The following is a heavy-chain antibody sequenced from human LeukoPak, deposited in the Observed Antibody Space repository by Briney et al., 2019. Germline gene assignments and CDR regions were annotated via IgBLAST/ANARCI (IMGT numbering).Heavy chain of an antibody. J-gene: IGHJ5*02. V-gene: IGHV3-49*03. CDR2: IRSKAYGGTT. CDR3: TRAASGWTPSDWFGP. Sequence: GRSLRLSCTASEFSFDDFGLSWFRQAPGKGLEWVAFIRSKAYGGTTEYSASVKGRFTISRDESKSIAYLQMNSLKTEDTAVYYCTRAASGWTPSDWFGPWGQGTLVTVSS. D-gene: IGHD6-19*01. CDR1: EFSFDDFG.